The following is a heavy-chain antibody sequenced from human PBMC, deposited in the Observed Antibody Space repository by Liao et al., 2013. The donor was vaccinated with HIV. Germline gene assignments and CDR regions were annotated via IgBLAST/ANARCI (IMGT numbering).Heavy chain of an antibody. CDR2: IKHHGGT. J-gene: IGHJ2*01. D-gene: IGHD6-13*01. V-gene: IGHV4-34*01. CDR1: NGSLSNYY. CDR3: ARNYGSNWYGLLWYLDL. Sequence: QVQLQQWGVGLLKPSETLSLTCAVNNGSLSNYYWSWIRQPPGKGLEWIGEIKHHGGTNYNPSLQSRITLSVDTSKNQFSLNLSSVTAADTAVYYCARNYGSNWYGLLWYLDLWAAALWSLSPQ.